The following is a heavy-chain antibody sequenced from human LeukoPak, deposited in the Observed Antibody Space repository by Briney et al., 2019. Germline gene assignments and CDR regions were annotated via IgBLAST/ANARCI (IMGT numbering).Heavy chain of an antibody. J-gene: IGHJ4*02. Sequence: PSETLSLTGTVSGGSISSYYWSWIRQPPGKGLEWIGYIYYSGSTNYNPSLKSRVTISVDTSKNQFSLKLSSVTAADTAVYYCARSPVGARYYFDYWGQGTLVTVSS. CDR2: IYYSGST. CDR1: GGSISSYY. CDR3: ARSPVGARYYFDY. D-gene: IGHD1-26*01. V-gene: IGHV4-59*01.